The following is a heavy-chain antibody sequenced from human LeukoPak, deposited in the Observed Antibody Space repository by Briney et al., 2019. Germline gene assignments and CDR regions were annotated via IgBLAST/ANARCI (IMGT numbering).Heavy chain of an antibody. CDR3: ARHISSGGTYAHFDY. J-gene: IGHJ4*02. D-gene: IGHD1-26*01. Sequence: SETLSLTCTVSGSMYNYYWSWIRQPPGKGLEWIGYIHYNGITNYDPSLKRRVTMSLDTSKNQVSLTLNSVTAADTAVYYCARHISSGGTYAHFDYWGQGTLVTVSS. CDR1: GSMYNYY. CDR2: IHYNGIT. V-gene: IGHV4-59*08.